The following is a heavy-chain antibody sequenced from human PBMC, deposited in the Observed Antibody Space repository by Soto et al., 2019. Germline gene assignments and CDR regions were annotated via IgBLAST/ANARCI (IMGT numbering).Heavy chain of an antibody. V-gene: IGHV1-2*02. J-gene: IGHJ5*02. D-gene: IGHD4-17*01. Sequence: XSVKVSCKASVYSFTGYYIHWVRQAPGQGLEWMGWINPNSGGTNYAQKFQGRVTMTRDTSISTAYMELSRLRSDDTAVYYCARDNKPDYGDYWFDTWGQGTLVTVSS. CDR1: VYSFTGYY. CDR2: INPNSGGT. CDR3: ARDNKPDYGDYWFDT.